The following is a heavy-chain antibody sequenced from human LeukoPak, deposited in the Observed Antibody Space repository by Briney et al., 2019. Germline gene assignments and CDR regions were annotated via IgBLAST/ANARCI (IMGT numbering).Heavy chain of an antibody. V-gene: IGHV3-21*01. CDR1: GFTFSSYS. CDR3: ASLGIHDSSGYYYRSFDY. Sequence: GGSLRLSCAASGFTFSSYSMNWVRQAPGKGLEWVSSISSSSSYIYYADSVKGRFTISRDNAKNSLYLQMNSLRAEDTAVYYCASLGIHDSSGYYYRSFDYWGQGTLVTVSS. D-gene: IGHD3-22*01. CDR2: ISSSSSYI. J-gene: IGHJ4*02.